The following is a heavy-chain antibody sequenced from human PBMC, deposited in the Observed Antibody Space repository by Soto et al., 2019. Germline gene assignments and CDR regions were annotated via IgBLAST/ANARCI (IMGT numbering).Heavy chain of an antibody. CDR3: AKDFYGSGSYYTNLFDY. D-gene: IGHD3-10*01. CDR1: GFTFSSYA. V-gene: IGHV3-23*01. J-gene: IGHJ4*02. Sequence: GGSLRLSCAASGFTFSSYAMSWVRQAPGKGLEWVSAISGSGGGTYYADSGKGRFTISRDNSKNTLYLQMNSLRAEDTAVYYCAKDFYGSGSYYTNLFDYWGQGTLVTVSS. CDR2: ISGSGGGT.